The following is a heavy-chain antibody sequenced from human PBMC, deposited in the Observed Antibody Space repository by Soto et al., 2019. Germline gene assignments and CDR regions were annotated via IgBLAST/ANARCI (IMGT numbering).Heavy chain of an antibody. CDR2: INHSGST. CDR3: ARGGIGDILTGYPRKKRFDY. V-gene: IGHV4-34*01. D-gene: IGHD3-9*01. CDR1: GGSFSGYY. Sequence: SQTLSLTCAVYGGSFSGYYWSWIRQPPGKGLEWIGEINHSGSTNYNPSLKSRVTISVDTSKNQFSLKLSSVTAADTAVYYCARGGIGDILTGYPRKKRFDYWGQGNLVTAPQ. J-gene: IGHJ4*02.